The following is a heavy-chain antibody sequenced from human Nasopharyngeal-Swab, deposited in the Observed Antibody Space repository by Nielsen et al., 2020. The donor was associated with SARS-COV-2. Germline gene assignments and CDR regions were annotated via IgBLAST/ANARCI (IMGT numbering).Heavy chain of an antibody. CDR3: ARPYSGNYYGAFDI. V-gene: IGHV3-30-3*01. CDR2: ISYDGSNK. J-gene: IGHJ3*02. D-gene: IGHD1-26*01. Sequence: GESLKISCAASGFTFSSYAIHWVRQAPGKELEWVAVISYDGSNKYYADSVKGRFTISRDNSKNTLYLQMNSLRAEDTAVYYCARPYSGNYYGAFDIWGQGTMVTVSS. CDR1: GFTFSSYA.